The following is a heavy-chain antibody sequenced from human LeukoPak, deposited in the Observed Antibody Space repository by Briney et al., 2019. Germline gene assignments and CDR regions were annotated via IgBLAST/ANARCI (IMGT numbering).Heavy chain of an antibody. CDR1: GFAFSSYG. Sequence: GGSLRLSCAASGFAFSSYGMHWVRQAPGKGLEWVAVISYDGSNKYYADSVKGRFTISRDNSKNTLYLQMNSLRAEDTAVYYCAKDRDYGDYVCFDLWGRGTLVTVSS. CDR3: AKDRDYGDYVCFDL. J-gene: IGHJ2*01. V-gene: IGHV3-30*18. CDR2: ISYDGSNK. D-gene: IGHD4-17*01.